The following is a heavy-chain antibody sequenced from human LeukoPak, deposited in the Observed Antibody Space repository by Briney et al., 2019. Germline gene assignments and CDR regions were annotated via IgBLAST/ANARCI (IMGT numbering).Heavy chain of an antibody. CDR2: IFNGGST. J-gene: IGHJ2*01. CDR1: DGSITTYY. Sequence: SETLSLTCAISDGSITTYYWNWIRQPPGKGLEWIGNIFNGGSTDYNPSLKSRVTISINTSKNQISLKLSSVTAADTAVYYCARDKGPYWYFDLWGRGTLVTVSS. V-gene: IGHV4-59*01. CDR3: ARDKGPYWYFDL.